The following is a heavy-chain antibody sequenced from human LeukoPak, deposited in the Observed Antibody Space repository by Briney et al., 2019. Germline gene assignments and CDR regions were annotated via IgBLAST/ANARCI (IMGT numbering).Heavy chain of an antibody. D-gene: IGHD3-9*01. V-gene: IGHV1-18*01. CDR1: GYTFTSYG. CDR3: ARHAYQPLRYFDWLKYYFDY. J-gene: IGHJ4*02. Sequence: ASLKVSCKASGYTFTSYGISWVRQAPGQGLEWMGWISAYNGNTNYAQKLQGRVTMTTDTSTSTAYMELRSLRSDDTAVYYCARHAYQPLRYFDWLKYYFDYWGQGTLVTVSS. CDR2: ISAYNGNT.